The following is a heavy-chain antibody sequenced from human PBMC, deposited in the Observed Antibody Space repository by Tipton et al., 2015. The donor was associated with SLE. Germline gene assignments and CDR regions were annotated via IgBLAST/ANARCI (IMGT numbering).Heavy chain of an antibody. Sequence: TLSLTCTVSGGSISSDDYYWTWIRQHPGKGLEWIGHMSYSGSTYYNPSLKSRITISVDTSKNHFSLKLSSVTAADTAVYFCARGRDYYGFFDSWGQGTLVTVSS. CDR2: MSYSGST. CDR1: GGSISSDDYY. CDR3: ARGRDYYGFFDS. J-gene: IGHJ4*02. V-gene: IGHV4-31*03. D-gene: IGHD3-10*01.